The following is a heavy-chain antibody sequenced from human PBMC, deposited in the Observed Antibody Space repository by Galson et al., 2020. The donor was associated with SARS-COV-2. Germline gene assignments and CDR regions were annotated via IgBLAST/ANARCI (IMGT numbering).Heavy chain of an antibody. V-gene: IGHV2-5*02. D-gene: IGHD6-6*01. CDR2: IYWDDNK. Sequence: KMSGPTLVKPTQTLTLTCTFSGFSLTTSGMAVGWIRQPPGKALEWLAVIYWDDNKRYSPSLKSRLTITKDTSKNQVVLTMTNMDPVDTATYYCGRHTRPKASDYWGQGTLVTVSS. J-gene: IGHJ4*02. CDR3: GRHTRPKASDY. CDR1: GFSLTTSGMA.